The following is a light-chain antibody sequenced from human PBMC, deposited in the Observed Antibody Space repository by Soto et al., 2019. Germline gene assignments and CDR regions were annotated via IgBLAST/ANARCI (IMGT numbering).Light chain of an antibody. CDR3: QQYGSSPPP. CDR1: QSFRGL. CDR2: GAS. V-gene: IGKV3-20*01. J-gene: IGKJ3*01. Sequence: EIFLTQSPFSLSLSPVEIATLSCRASQSFRGLLAWYQQKPGQAPRLLIYGASSRATGIPDRFSGSGSGTDFTLTISRLEPEDFAVYYCQQYGSSPPPFGPGTKVDL.